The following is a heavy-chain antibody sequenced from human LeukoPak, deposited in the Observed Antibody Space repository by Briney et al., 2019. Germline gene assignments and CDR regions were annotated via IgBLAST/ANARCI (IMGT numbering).Heavy chain of an antibody. J-gene: IGHJ3*01. CDR2: IYADGYT. V-gene: IGHV3-53*04. CDR3: ARDRRGEKDFDV. CDR1: GISVSNYY. Sequence: PGGSLRLSCAASGISVSNYYMSWVRQAPGKGLEWVSAIYADGYTRDAASVKGRFSISRHNSKNTVYLQMDNLRPEDTAVYYCARDRRGEKDFDVWGPGTMVTVSS.